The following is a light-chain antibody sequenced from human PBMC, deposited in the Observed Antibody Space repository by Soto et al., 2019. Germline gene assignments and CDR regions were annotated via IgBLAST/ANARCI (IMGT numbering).Light chain of an antibody. J-gene: IGLJ3*02. CDR2: SNA. CDR3: AAWDDSLNGQGV. CDR1: SSNIGRNT. V-gene: IGLV1-44*01. Sequence: QSVLTQPPSASGTPGQRVSISCSGGSSNIGRNTVNWYQQLPGTAPKVLIYSNAQRPSGVPDRFSGSKSGTSASLVISGLQSEDEADYYCAAWDDSLNGQGVFGGGTKLTVL.